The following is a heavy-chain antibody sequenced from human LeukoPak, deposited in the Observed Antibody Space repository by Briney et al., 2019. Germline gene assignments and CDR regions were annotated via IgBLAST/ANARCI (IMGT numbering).Heavy chain of an antibody. CDR2: IYYSGST. J-gene: IGHJ4*02. CDR1: GGSISSSTYY. D-gene: IGHD3-10*01. CDR3: ARDLASGITLY. V-gene: IGHV4-39*07. Sequence: SETLSLTCTVSGGSISSSTYYWGWIRQPPGKGLEWIGSIYYSGSTYYNPSLKSRVTISVDKSKNQFSLKLSSVTAADTAVYYCARDLASGITLYWGQGTLVTVSS.